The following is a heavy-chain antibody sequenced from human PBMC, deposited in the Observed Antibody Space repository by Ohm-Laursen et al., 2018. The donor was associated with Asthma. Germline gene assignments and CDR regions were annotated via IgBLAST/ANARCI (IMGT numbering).Heavy chain of an antibody. V-gene: IGHV4-31*02. J-gene: IGHJ4*02. CDR1: GFTFSSYA. CDR3: ARVARLHLGELSLYYFDY. Sequence: LRLSCAASGFTFSSYAMSWVRQAPGKGLEWIGYIYYSGSTYYNPSLKSRVTISVDTSKNQFSLKLSSVTAADTAVCYCARVARLHLGELSLYYFDYWGQGTLVTVSS. D-gene: IGHD3-16*02. CDR2: IYYSGST.